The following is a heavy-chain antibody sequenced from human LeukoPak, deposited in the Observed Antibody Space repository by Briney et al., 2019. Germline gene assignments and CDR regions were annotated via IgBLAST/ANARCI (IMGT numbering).Heavy chain of an antibody. V-gene: IGHV1-46*01. CDR2: INPSGGST. J-gene: IGHJ5*02. D-gene: IGHD6-13*01. CDR3: ARRIIAAAGPNWFDP. Sequence: ASVKVSCKASGYTFTSYYMHWVRQAPGQGLEWMGIINPSGGSTSYAQKFQGRVTMTRDTSTSTVYMELSSLRSEGTAVYYCARRIIAAAGPNWFDPWGQGTLVTVSS. CDR1: GYTFTSYY.